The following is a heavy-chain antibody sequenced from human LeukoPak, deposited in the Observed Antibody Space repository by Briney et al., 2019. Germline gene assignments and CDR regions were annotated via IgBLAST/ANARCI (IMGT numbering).Heavy chain of an antibody. CDR2: ISSSGSTI. CDR3: ARDVDTAQFDY. CDR1: GFTFGDYA. D-gene: IGHD5-18*01. Sequence: GRSLRLSCTASGFTFGDYAMSWVRQAPGKGLEWVSYISSSGSTIYYADSVKGRFTISRDNAKNSLYLQMNSLRAEDTAVYYCARDVDTAQFDYWGQGTLVTVSS. V-gene: IGHV3-11*01. J-gene: IGHJ4*02.